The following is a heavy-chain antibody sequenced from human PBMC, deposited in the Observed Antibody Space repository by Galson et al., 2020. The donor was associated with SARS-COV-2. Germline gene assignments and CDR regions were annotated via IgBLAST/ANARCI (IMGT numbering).Heavy chain of an antibody. V-gene: IGHV3-23*01. J-gene: IGHJ4*02. Sequence: WETLRLTCAASGFTFNNYAMNWIRQAPGNGLEWVSTLTGNAYSTYYADSVNGRFTISRDNSKNKLYLQMNSLRAEDTAIYYCSKSKSDLSKDIVVIPAAAKGCFDFWCQGTLVTVST. CDR2: LTGNAYST. D-gene: IGHD2-2*01. CDR1: GFTFNNYA. CDR3: SKSKSDLSKDIVVIPAAAKGCFDF.